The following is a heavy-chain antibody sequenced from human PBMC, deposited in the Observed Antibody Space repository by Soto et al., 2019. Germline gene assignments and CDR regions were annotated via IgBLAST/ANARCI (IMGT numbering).Heavy chain of an antibody. CDR2: ISSTTNYI. Sequence: GGSLRLSCAASGFTFTRYSMNWVRQAPGKGLEWVSSISSTTNYIYYADSMKGRFTVSRDNAKNSVYLEMNSLSAEDTAVYYCARESEDLTSNFDYWGQGTMVSVSA. J-gene: IGHJ4*02. V-gene: IGHV3-21*01. CDR3: ARESEDLTSNFDY. CDR1: GFTFTRYS.